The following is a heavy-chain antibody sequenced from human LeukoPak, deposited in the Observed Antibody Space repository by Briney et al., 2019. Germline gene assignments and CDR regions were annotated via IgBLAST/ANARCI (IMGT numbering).Heavy chain of an antibody. CDR1: GFTFNDYY. J-gene: IGHJ4*02. V-gene: IGHV3-11*01. D-gene: IGHD4-17*01. CDR3: ARRTVTTPNDY. CDR2: ISSSGSTI. Sequence: GGSLRLSCAASGFTFNDYYMSWIRQAPGKGLEWVSYISSSGSTIYYADSVKGRFTISRDNAKNSLYLQMNSLRAEDTAVYYCARRTVTTPNDYWGQGTLVTVSS.